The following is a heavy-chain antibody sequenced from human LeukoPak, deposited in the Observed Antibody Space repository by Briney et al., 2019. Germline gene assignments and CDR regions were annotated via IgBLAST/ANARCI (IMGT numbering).Heavy chain of an antibody. J-gene: IGHJ5*02. CDR2: ISYDGSNK. V-gene: IGHV3-30-3*01. Sequence: AGGSLRLSCAASGFTFSSYAMHWVRQAPGKGLEWVAVISYDGSNKYYADSVKGRFTISRDNSKNTLYLQMNSLRAEDTAVYYCARDAVVGATTYWFDPWGQGTLVTVSS. D-gene: IGHD1-26*01. CDR3: ARDAVVGATTYWFDP. CDR1: GFTFSSYA.